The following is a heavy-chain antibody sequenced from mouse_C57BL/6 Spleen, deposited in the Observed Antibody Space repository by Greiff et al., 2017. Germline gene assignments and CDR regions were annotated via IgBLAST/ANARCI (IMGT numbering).Heavy chain of an antibody. Sequence: QVQLQQPGAELVKPGASVKMSCKASGYTFTSYWITWVKQRPGQGLEWIGDIYPGSGSTNYNEKFKSKATLTVDTSSSTAYMQLSSLTSADSAVYYCSRVSFSTTGNYAMDYWGQGTTVTVSS. CDR1: GYTFTSYW. CDR3: SRVSFSTTGNYAMDY. V-gene: IGHV1-55*01. D-gene: IGHD1-1*01. CDR2: IYPGSGST. J-gene: IGHJ4*01.